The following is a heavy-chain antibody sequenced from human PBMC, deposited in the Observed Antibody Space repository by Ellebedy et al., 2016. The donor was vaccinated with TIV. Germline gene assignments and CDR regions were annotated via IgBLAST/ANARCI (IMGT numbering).Heavy chain of an antibody. Sequence: AASVKVSCKASGYTFTGYYIHWVRQAPGQGLEWMGWINPNSGGTNYAQKFQGRVTMTRDPSISTAYMEVSRLRSDDTAVYFCARVKPMVVTTIDAFEVWGQGTMVTVSS. CDR3: ARVKPMVVTTIDAFEV. D-gene: IGHD5-12*01. V-gene: IGHV1-2*02. CDR2: INPNSGGT. CDR1: GYTFTGYY. J-gene: IGHJ3*01.